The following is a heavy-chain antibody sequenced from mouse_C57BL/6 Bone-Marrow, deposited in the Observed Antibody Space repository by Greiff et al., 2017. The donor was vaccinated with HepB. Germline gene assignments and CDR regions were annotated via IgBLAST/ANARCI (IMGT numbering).Heavy chain of an antibody. CDR2: ISSGSSTI. CDR3: ASRYGSRRGAMDY. CDR1: GFTFSDYG. V-gene: IGHV5-17*01. J-gene: IGHJ4*01. Sequence: DVKLVESGGGLVKPGGSLKLSCAASGFTFSDYGMHWVRQAPEKGLEWVAYISSGSSTIYYADTVKGRFTISRDNAKNTLFLQMTSLRSEDTAMYYCASRYGSRRGAMDYWGQGTSVTVSS. D-gene: IGHD1-1*01.